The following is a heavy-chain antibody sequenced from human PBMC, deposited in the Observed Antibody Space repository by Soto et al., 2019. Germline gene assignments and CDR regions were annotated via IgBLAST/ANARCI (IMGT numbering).Heavy chain of an antibody. CDR1: GGTFSSYA. Sequence: SVKVSCKASGGTFSSYAISLVRQAPGQGLEWMGGIIPIFGTANYAQKFQGRVTITADESTSTAYMELSSLRSEDTAVYYCASAARRWFDPWGQGTLVTVSS. CDR2: IIPIFGTA. CDR3: ASAARRWFDP. J-gene: IGHJ5*02. V-gene: IGHV1-69*13. D-gene: IGHD6-6*01.